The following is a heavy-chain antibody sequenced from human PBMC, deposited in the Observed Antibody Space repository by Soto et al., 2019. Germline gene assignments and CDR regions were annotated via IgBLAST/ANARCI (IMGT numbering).Heavy chain of an antibody. D-gene: IGHD3-10*01. CDR3: ARGRSVLTWFPGYFDL. CDR1: GYTFTGYY. V-gene: IGHV1-2*04. CDR2: INPNSGGT. J-gene: IGHJ2*01. Sequence: QVQLVQSGAEVKKPGASVKVSCKASGYTFTGYYMHWVRQAPGQGLEWMGWINPNSGGTNYAQKFPGWHTMTRDTSIRTAYMELSRLRSDDKAVYYCARGRSVLTWFPGYFDLLGRGTLVTVSS.